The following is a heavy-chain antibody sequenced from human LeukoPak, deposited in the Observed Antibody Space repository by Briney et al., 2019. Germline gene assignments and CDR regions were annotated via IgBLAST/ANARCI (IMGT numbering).Heavy chain of an antibody. J-gene: IGHJ3*02. CDR3: ARGVPLAGDAYDI. CDR1: GFSVSSYY. CDR2: VYRGGGT. D-gene: IGHD6-19*01. V-gene: IGHV3-53*01. Sequence: PGGSLRLSCAASGFSVSSYYMAWVRQAPGKGLEWVSVVYRGGGTYFADSVKDRFTISRDTSKSTMYLQMNSLTAEDTAVYYCARGVPLAGDAYDIWGQGTMVSVSS.